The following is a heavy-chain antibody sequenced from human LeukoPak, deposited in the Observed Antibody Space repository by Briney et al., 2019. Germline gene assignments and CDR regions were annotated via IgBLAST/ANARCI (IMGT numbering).Heavy chain of an antibody. V-gene: IGHV1-69*04. D-gene: IGHD3-10*01. J-gene: IGHJ4*02. CDR2: IIPILGIA. CDR1: GGTFSSYA. CDR3: AREYYYGSGSYPFDY. Sequence: GASVKVSCKASGGTFSSYAISWVRQAPGQGLEWMGRIIPILGIANYAQKFQGRVTITADKSTSTAYMELSSLRSEDTAVYYCAREYYYGSGSYPFDYWGQGTLVTVSS.